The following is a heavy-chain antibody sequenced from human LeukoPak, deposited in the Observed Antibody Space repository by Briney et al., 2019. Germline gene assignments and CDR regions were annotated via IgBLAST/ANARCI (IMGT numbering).Heavy chain of an antibody. CDR3: AKTPPGTTFY. J-gene: IGHJ4*02. CDR2: ISYDGSNK. Sequence: GRSLRLSCAASGFTFSSYAMRWVRQAPGKGLEWVAVISYDGSNKYYADSVKGRFTISRDNSKYTVYLQMNSLRAEDTAVYYCAKTPPGTTFYWGQGTLVTVSS. V-gene: IGHV3-30-3*02. D-gene: IGHD1-7*01. CDR1: GFTFSSYA.